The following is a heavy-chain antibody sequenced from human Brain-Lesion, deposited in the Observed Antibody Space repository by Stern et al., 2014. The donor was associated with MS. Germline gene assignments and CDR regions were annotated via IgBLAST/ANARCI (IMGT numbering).Heavy chain of an antibody. D-gene: IGHD3-3*01. CDR3: ARDQRGITIFGVVTDYYYLGMDV. J-gene: IGHJ6*02. V-gene: IGHV1-2*02. CDR2: INPKTGRT. CDR1: GYIFTGYY. Sequence: VQLLESGAEVKKPGASVKVSCKTSGYIFTGYYIHWVRQAPGQGLEWMSLINPKTGRTKYAQKFQGRVTMSRDTSISTAYVELSSLTSDDTAVYYCARDQRGITIFGVVTDYYYLGMDVWGQGTTVTVSS.